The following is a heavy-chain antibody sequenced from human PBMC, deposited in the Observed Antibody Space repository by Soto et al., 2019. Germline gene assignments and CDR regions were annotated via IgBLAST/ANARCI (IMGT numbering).Heavy chain of an antibody. D-gene: IGHD4-17*01. CDR2: IYPGNSDA. J-gene: IGHJ5*02. CDR3: SRHGFYGDYSSNYFDP. V-gene: IGHV5-51*01. CDR1: GYNFATYW. Sequence: GQPLKISCQASGYNFATYWIAWVRQKPVKGLEYMGIIYPGNSDARYSPSFQGQVTFSADKSISTAYLHWSSLKASDTAMYYCSRHGFYGDYSSNYFDPWGQGSLDPVTS.